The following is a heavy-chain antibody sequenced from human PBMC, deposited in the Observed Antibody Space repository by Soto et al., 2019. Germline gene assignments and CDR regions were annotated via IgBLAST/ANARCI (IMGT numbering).Heavy chain of an antibody. V-gene: IGHV3-74*01. CDR1: EFTFSTYW. J-gene: IGHJ5*02. CDR3: ATVATHSYNWVDP. CDR2: INADGTTT. D-gene: IGHD3-3*02. Sequence: EVHLVESGGGLVQPGGSLRLSCAASEFTFSTYWMHWVRQAPGKGLVWVSRINADGTTTTYADSVKGRFTISRDNAKNTLYLQMNSLRAEDTAVYFCATVATHSYNWVDPWGQGTLVTISS.